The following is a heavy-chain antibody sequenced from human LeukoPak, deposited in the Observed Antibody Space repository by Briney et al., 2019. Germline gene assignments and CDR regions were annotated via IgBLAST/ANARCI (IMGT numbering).Heavy chain of an antibody. CDR1: GFTFSTYA. Sequence: GGSLRLSCAASGFTFSTYAMSWVRQAPGKGLEWVSSISGTTSGTYYADSVEGRFTISRDNSKNTLYLQMNSLRAEDTAVYYCARDCCSLYYDSSGYPYNWFDPWGQGTLVTVSS. V-gene: IGHV3-23*01. D-gene: IGHD3-22*01. J-gene: IGHJ5*02. CDR3: ARDCCSLYYDSSGYPYNWFDP. CDR2: ISGTTSGT.